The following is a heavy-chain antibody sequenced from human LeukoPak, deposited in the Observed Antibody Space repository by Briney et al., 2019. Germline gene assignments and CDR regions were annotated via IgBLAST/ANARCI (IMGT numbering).Heavy chain of an antibody. D-gene: IGHD1-14*01. Sequence: GASVKVSCKASGYTFTSYGISWVRQAPGQGLEWMGWISAYNGNTNYAQKLQGRVTMTTDTSTSTAYMELRSLRPEDMAVYYCARERGIRDAFDFWGQGTMVTVSS. J-gene: IGHJ3*01. CDR3: ARERGIRDAFDF. CDR2: ISAYNGNT. CDR1: GYTFTSYG. V-gene: IGHV1-18*03.